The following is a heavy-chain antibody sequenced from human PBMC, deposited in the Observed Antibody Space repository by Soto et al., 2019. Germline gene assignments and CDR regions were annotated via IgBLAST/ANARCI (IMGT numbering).Heavy chain of an antibody. J-gene: IGHJ4*02. Sequence: SETLSLTCTVSGGSISSYYWSWIRQPPGKGLEWIGYIYYSGRTNYNPSLQSRVTISVDTSKNQFSLKLSSVTAADTAVHYCARQVLQWLPEGRDYIDFWGQGTLVSVSS. CDR2: IYYSGRT. CDR3: ARQVLQWLPEGRDYIDF. V-gene: IGHV4-59*08. CDR1: GGSISSYY. D-gene: IGHD6-19*01.